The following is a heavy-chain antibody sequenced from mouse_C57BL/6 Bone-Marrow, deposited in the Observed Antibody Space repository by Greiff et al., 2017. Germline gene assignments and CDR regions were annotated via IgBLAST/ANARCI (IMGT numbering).Heavy chain of an antibody. CDR1: GYTFTSYW. Sequence: VQLQQSGTVLARPGASVTMSCKTSGYTFTSYWMHWVKQRPGQGLEWIGAIYPGNSDTSYNQKFKGKAKLTAVTSASTAYMELSSLTNEDSAVYYCTKDGYYDWYFDVWGTGTTVTVSS. CDR2: IYPGNSDT. D-gene: IGHD2-3*01. J-gene: IGHJ1*03. V-gene: IGHV1-5*01. CDR3: TKDGYYDWYFDV.